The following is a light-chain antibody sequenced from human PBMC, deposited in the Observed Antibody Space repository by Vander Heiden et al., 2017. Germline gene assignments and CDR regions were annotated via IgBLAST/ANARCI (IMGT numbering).Light chain of an antibody. Sequence: EIVLTQSPGTLPLSPGERATLPCRASHSVSSSYLAWYQQKPGQAPRLLIYGASSRATGIPDRFSGSGSGTDFTLTISRLEPEDFAVYYCQQYGSSPRAFGQGTKVEIK. CDR2: GAS. V-gene: IGKV3-20*01. CDR1: HSVSSSY. CDR3: QQYGSSPRA. J-gene: IGKJ1*01.